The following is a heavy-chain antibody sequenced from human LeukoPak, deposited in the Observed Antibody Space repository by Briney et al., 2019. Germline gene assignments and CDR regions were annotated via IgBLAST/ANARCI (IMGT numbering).Heavy chain of an antibody. J-gene: IGHJ4*02. D-gene: IGHD3-22*01. CDR1: GGSFSGYY. CDR3: ARGRHYYDSSGYYYDY. V-gene: IGHV4-34*01. CDR2: INHSGST. Sequence: KPSETLSLTCAINGGSFSGYYWSWIRQPPGKGLEWNGEINHSGSTNYNPSLKSRVTISVDTSKNQFSLKLSSVTAADTAVYYCARGRHYYDSSGYYYDYWGQGTLVTVSS.